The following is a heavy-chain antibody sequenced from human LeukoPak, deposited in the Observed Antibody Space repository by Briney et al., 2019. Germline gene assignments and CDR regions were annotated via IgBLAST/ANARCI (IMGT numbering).Heavy chain of an antibody. CDR1: GGSFSGYC. CDR2: INHSGST. CDR3: ARVGGYSYGYSPYYFDY. D-gene: IGHD5-18*01. J-gene: IGHJ4*02. V-gene: IGHV4-34*01. Sequence: NASETLSLTCAVYGGSFSGYCWSWICQPPGKGLEWIGEINHSGSTNYNPSLKSRVTISVDTSKNQFSLKLSSVTAADTAVYYCARVGGYSYGYSPYYFDYWGQGTLVTVSS.